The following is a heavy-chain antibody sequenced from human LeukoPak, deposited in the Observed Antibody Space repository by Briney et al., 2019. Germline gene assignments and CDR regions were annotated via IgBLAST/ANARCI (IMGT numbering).Heavy chain of an antibody. CDR1: GFTVSSNY. J-gene: IGHJ4*02. D-gene: IGHD5-24*01. CDR2: IYSGGST. V-gene: IGHV3-66*01. CDR3: ARRRGDGYNFGTIDY. Sequence: GGSLRLSCAASGFTVSSNYMSWVRQAPGKGLERVSVIYSGGSTYYADSVKGRFTISRDNSKNTLYLQMNSQRAEDTAVYYCARRRGDGYNFGTIDYWGQGTLVTVSS.